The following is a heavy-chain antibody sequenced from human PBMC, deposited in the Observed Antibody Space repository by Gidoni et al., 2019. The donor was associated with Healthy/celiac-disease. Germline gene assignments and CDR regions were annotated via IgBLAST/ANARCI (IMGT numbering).Heavy chain of an antibody. V-gene: IGHV4-39*01. J-gene: IGHJ3*02. CDR1: GGSISRSSYY. Sequence: QLQLQESGPGLVKPSETLSLTCTVSGGSISRSSYYWGWIRQPPGKGLEWIGSIYYSGSTYYNPSLKSRVTISVDTSKNQFSLKLSSVTAAETAVYYCARGCSSTSCYDAFDIWGQGTMVTVSS. D-gene: IGHD2-2*01. CDR2: IYYSGST. CDR3: ARGCSSTSCYDAFDI.